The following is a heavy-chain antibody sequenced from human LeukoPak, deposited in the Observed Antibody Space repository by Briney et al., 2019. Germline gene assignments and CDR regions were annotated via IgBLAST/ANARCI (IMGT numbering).Heavy chain of an antibody. CDR3: ARASSGWYDY. CDR1: RFTFSSYG. V-gene: IGHV3-30*03. D-gene: IGHD6-19*01. J-gene: IGHJ4*02. Sequence: GRSLRLSCAASRFTFSSYGMHWVRQAPGKGLEWVAVISYDGNNRYYADSVKGRFTISRYNSKNTLYLQMNSPRAEDTAVYYCARASSGWYDYWGQGTLVTVSS. CDR2: ISYDGNNR.